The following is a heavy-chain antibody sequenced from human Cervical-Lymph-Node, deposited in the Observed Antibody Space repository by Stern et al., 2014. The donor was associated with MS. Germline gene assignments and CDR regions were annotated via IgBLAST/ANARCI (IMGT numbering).Heavy chain of an antibody. CDR3: AKDQYYDFWSGYYGIDY. CDR1: GFTFSSYG. J-gene: IGHJ4*02. Sequence: QVQLVQSGGGVVQPGRSLRLSCAASGFTFSSYGMHWVRQAPRKGLEWVAVISYDGSNKYYADSVKGRFTISRDNSKNTLYLQMNSLRAEDTAVYYCAKDQYYDFWSGYYGIDYWGQGTLVTVSS. V-gene: IGHV3-30*18. CDR2: ISYDGSNK. D-gene: IGHD3-3*01.